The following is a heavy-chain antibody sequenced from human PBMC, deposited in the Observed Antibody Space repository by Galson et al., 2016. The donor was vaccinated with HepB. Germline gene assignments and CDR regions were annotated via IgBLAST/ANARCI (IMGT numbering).Heavy chain of an antibody. CDR2: INAYNGNT. V-gene: IGHV1-18*01. CDR1: GFTFTAYG. D-gene: IGHD5-12*01. CDR3: ARVLGGYDFYP. Sequence: SVKVSCKASGFTFTAYGISWVRQAPGQGLEWMGWINAYNGNTNYAQSFQGRVTTTTDTSTGTAYMELWNLRSDDTALYYCARVLGGYDFYPWSQGTLVTVSS. J-gene: IGHJ5*02.